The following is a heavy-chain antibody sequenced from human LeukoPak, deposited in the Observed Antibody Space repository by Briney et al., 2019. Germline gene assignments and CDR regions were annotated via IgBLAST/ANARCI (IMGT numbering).Heavy chain of an antibody. V-gene: IGHV3-7*01. D-gene: IGHD1/OR15-1a*01. J-gene: IGHJ3*02. CDR2: IKQDGSEK. CDR1: GFTFSSYW. CDR3: ARDLDPGGRKNSPLGAFDI. Sequence: GGSLRLSCAASGFTFSSYWMSWVRQAPGKGLERVANIKQDGSEKYYVDSVKGRFTISRDNAKNSLYLQMNSLRAEDTAVYYCARDLDPGGRKNSPLGAFDIWGQGTMVTVS.